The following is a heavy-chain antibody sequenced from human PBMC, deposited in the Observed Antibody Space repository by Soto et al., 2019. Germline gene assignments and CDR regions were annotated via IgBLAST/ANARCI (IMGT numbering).Heavy chain of an antibody. J-gene: IGHJ6*02. Sequence: GGSLRLSCAASGFTFSSYWMHWVRQAPGKGLVWVSRINSDGSSTSYADSVKGRFTISRDNAKNTLYLQMNSLRAEDTAVYYCARVDPYYYGMDVWGQGTTVTVSS. V-gene: IGHV3-74*01. CDR3: ARVDPYYYGMDV. CDR2: INSDGSST. CDR1: GFTFSSYW.